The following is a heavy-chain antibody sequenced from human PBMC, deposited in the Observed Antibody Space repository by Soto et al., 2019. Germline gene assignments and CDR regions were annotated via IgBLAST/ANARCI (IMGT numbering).Heavy chain of an antibody. CDR3: ARGVTDFGVVSRFWYDP. J-gene: IGHJ5*02. CDR1: GGSISSGDYS. Sequence: PSETLSLTCTVSGGSISSGDYSWSWVRQSPGKGLEWIGHIYNSGITYYNPSLKSRVVISIDTSRNQFSLRLNSLTAADRAVYFCARGVTDFGVVSRFWYDPWGQGTVVTVSS. CDR2: IYNSGIT. D-gene: IGHD3-3*01. V-gene: IGHV4-30-4*01.